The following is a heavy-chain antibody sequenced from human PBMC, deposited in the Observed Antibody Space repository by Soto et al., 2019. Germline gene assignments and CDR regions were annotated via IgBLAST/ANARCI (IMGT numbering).Heavy chain of an antibody. V-gene: IGHV1-69*06. CDR2: IIPIFDKP. CDR3: ARRTGLAARLTSTAYYGLDV. Sequence: QVHLVQSGAEVKKPGSSVKVSCEASGGSFYNYAVTWVRQAPGQGLEWVGSIIPIFDKPNFAQKFQGRLTITAYNTTSIAYMELNSLTSGDTGVYYCARRTGLAARLTSTAYYGLDVWGQGTTVIVSS. J-gene: IGHJ6*02. D-gene: IGHD6-6*01. CDR1: GGSFYNYA.